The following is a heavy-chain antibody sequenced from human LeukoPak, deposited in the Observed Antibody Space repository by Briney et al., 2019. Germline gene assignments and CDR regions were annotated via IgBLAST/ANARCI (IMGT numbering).Heavy chain of an antibody. V-gene: IGHV1-8*01. CDR1: GYTFTSYD. CDR2: MNPNSGNT. D-gene: IGHD1-1*01. Sequence: ASVKVSCKASGYTFTSYDINWVRQATGQGLEWMGWMNPNSGNTGYAQEFQGRVTMTRNTSISTAYMELSSLRSEDTAVYYCARSITNYYYYGMDVWGQGTTVTVSS. J-gene: IGHJ6*02. CDR3: ARSITNYYYYGMDV.